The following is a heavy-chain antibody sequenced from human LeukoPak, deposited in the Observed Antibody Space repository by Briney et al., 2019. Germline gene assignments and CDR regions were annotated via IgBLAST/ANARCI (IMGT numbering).Heavy chain of an antibody. V-gene: IGHV3-74*01. J-gene: IGHJ4*02. CDR2: INSDGSST. Sequence: PGASLRLSCATSGFTFSSYWMHWVRQAPGKGLVWVSLINSDGSSTSYADSVKGRFTISRDNAKSTLYLQMNSLRAEDTAVYYCARDGGYRFDYWGQGTLVNGSS. CDR3: ARDGGYRFDY. CDR1: GFTFSSYW. D-gene: IGHD5-18*01.